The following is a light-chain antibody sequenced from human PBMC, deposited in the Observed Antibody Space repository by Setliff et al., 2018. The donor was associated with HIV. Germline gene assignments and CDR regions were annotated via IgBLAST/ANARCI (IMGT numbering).Light chain of an antibody. CDR2: EVS. CDR3: GSYTDSRIVV. CDR1: SSDVGGYDL. V-gene: IGLV2-14*01. Sequence: QSALAQPAYVSGSPGQSITISCNGTSSDVGGYDLVSWYQQHPGKVPKIMIYEVSNRPSGVSNRSSGSKSGNTASLTISGLQAEDEADYYCGSYTDSRIVVFGGGTKVTVL. J-gene: IGLJ2*01.